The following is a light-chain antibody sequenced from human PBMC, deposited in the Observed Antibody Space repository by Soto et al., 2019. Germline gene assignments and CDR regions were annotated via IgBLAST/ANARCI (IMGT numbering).Light chain of an antibody. J-gene: IGLJ2*01. CDR3: CSYAGSYTLL. CDR2: EVS. Sequence: QSALTQPPSASGSPGQSVTISCTGTSSDVGGYNYVSWYQQHPGKAPKVMMYEVSKRPSGVPDRFSGSKSGNTASLTISGLQAEDEADYYCCSYAGSYTLLFGGGTKLTVL. V-gene: IGLV2-8*01. CDR1: SSDVGGYNY.